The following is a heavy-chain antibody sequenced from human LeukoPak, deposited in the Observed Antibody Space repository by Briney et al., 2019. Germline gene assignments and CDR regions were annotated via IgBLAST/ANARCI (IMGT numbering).Heavy chain of an antibody. J-gene: IGHJ4*02. CDR2: INANGGGT. D-gene: IGHD3-9*01. CDR3: AGVLLTGYYCDY. CDR1: VFTFSNYA. Sequence: GGSLRLSCAACVFTFSNYAMHWVRQAPGMGLEYVSAINANGGGTYYADSVKGRFTISRDNSKSTLYLQLGSLRAEDMAVYLCAGVLLTGYYCDYWGQGTLVTVSS. V-gene: IGHV3-64*02.